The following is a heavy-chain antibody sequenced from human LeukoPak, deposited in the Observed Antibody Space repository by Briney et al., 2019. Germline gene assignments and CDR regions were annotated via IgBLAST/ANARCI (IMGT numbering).Heavy chain of an antibody. J-gene: IGHJ3*02. D-gene: IGHD5-24*01. V-gene: IGHV1-69*04. CDR2: IIPILGIA. CDR1: GGTFSSYA. CDR3: ARGQDGYNPRAFDI. Sequence: SVKVSCKASGGTFSSYAISWVRQAPGQGLEWMGRIIPILGIANYAQKFQGRVTITADKSTSTAYMELGSLRSEDTAVYYCARGQDGYNPRAFDIWGQGTMVTVSS.